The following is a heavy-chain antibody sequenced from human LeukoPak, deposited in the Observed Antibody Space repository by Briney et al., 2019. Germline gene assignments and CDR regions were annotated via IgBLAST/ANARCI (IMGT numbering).Heavy chain of an antibody. J-gene: IGHJ4*02. D-gene: IGHD5-18*01. CDR1: GGSIGSYY. V-gene: IGHV4-34*01. CDR2: INHSGST. CDR3: ARSRYSYGSDY. Sequence: SETLSLTCTVSGGSIGSYYWSWIRQPPGKGLEWIGEINHSGSTNYNPSLKSRVTISVDTSKNQFSLKLSSVTAADTAVYYCARSRYSYGSDYWGQGTLVTVSS.